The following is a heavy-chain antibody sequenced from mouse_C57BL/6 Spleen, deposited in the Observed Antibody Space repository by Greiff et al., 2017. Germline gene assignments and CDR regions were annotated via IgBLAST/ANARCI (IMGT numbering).Heavy chain of an antibody. D-gene: IGHD2-12*01. Sequence: VQLQQSGAELVRPGASVKLSCTASGFNIKDDYMHWVKQRPEQGLEWIGWIDPENGDTEYASKFQGKATITADTSSNTAYLQLSSLTSEDTAVYYCTTGRDSYYGYFDVWGTGTTVTVSS. V-gene: IGHV14-4*01. J-gene: IGHJ1*03. CDR2: IDPENGDT. CDR3: TTGRDSYYGYFDV. CDR1: GFNIKDDY.